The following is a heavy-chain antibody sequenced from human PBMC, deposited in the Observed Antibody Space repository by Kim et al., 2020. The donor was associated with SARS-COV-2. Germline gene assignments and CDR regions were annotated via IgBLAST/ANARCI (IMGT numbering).Heavy chain of an antibody. V-gene: IGHV5-10-1*01. CDR3: ARHPPGIAAAELDY. Sequence: IPSFQGHVTISADKSISTAYLQWSSLKASDTAMYYCARHPPGIAAAELDYWGQGTLVTVSS. D-gene: IGHD6-13*01. J-gene: IGHJ4*02.